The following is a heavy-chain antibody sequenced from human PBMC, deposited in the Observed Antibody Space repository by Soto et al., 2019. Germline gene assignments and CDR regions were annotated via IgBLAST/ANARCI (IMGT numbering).Heavy chain of an antibody. J-gene: IGHJ4*02. CDR2: IYYSGST. CDR1: GGSISSYY. CDR3: ARSRPAMVRGVIITPPYFAY. Sequence: SETLSLTCTVSGGSISSYYWSWIRQPPGKGLEWIGYIYYSGSTNYNPSLKSRVTISVDTSKNQFSLKLSSVTAADTAVYYCARSRPAMVRGVIITPPYFAYWGQGTLVTVSS. V-gene: IGHV4-59*01. D-gene: IGHD3-10*01.